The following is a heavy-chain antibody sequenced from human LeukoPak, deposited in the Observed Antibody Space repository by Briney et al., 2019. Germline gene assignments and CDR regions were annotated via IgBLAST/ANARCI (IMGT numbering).Heavy chain of an antibody. CDR1: GFTFSSYE. V-gene: IGHV3-48*03. D-gene: IGHD4-17*01. J-gene: IGHJ6*03. CDR3: ARGDYGDYYYYMDV. Sequence: PGGSLRLSCAASGFTFSSYEMNWVRQAPGKGLEWVSYISSSGSTIYYADSVKGRFTISRDNAKNSLYLQMNSLRAEDTAVYYCARGDYGDYYYYMDVWGKGTTVTISS. CDR2: ISSSGSTI.